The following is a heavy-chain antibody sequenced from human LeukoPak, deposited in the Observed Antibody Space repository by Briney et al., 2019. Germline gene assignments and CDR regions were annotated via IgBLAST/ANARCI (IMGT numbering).Heavy chain of an antibody. J-gene: IGHJ4*02. V-gene: IGHV4-30-4*01. CDR2: IYYSGST. CDR1: GGSISSGDYY. D-gene: IGHD5-18*01. CDR3: ASIYTAMVSFDY. Sequence: PSETLSLTCTASGGSISSGDYYWSWIRQPPGKGLEWIGYIYYSGSTYYNPSLKSRVTISVDTSKNQFSLKLSSVTAADTAVYYCASIYTAMVSFDYWGQGTLVIVSS.